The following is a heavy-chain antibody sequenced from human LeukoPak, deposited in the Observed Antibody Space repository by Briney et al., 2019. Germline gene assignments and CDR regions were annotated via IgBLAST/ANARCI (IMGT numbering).Heavy chain of an antibody. Sequence: SETLSLTCTVSGDSISSGGYFWSWIRQPPGKGLEWIGYISHYENAYYNPSLSSRVTMSVDKSKNQVSLKITSVTAADTAVYYCARASYTITTYYFDYWGQGTLVTVSS. V-gene: IGHV4-30-2*01. CDR2: ISHYENA. D-gene: IGHD4-11*01. CDR1: GDSISSGGYF. CDR3: ARASYTITTYYFDY. J-gene: IGHJ4*02.